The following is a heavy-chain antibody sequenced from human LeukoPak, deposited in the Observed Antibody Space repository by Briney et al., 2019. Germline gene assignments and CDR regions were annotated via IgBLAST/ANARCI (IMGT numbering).Heavy chain of an antibody. CDR2: IYHSGST. CDR1: GGSISSGGYY. J-gene: IGHJ6*03. Sequence: PSQTLSLTCTVSGGSISSGGYYWSWIRQPPGKGLEWIGYIYHSGSTYYNPSLKSRVTISVDRSKNQFSLKLSSVTAADTAAYYCARAFGDKDYYYYMDVWGKGTTVTVSS. CDR3: ARAFGDKDYYYYMDV. D-gene: IGHD3-16*01. V-gene: IGHV4-30-2*01.